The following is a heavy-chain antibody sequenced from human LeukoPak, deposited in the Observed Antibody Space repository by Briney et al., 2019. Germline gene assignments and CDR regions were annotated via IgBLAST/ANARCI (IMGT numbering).Heavy chain of an antibody. J-gene: IGHJ6*03. CDR1: GGSISSYY. CDR2: IYTSGST. D-gene: IGHD3-10*01. CDR3: ASGPMYYYGSGSPYYYYYYMDV. V-gene: IGHV4-4*07. Sequence: SETLSLTCTVSGGSISSYYWSWIRQPAGKGLEWIGRIYTSGSTNYNPSLKSRVTISVDTSKNQFSLKLSSVTAADTAVYYCASGPMYYYGSGSPYYYYYYMDVWGKGTTVTVSS.